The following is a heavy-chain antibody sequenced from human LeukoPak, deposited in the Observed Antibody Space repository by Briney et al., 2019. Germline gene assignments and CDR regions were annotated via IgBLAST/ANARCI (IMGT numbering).Heavy chain of an antibody. Sequence: KPSETLSLTCAVSGYSISSGYYWGWIRQPPGKGLEWIGSIYHSGSTYYNPSLKSRVTISVDTSKNQFSLKLSSVTAADTAVYYCARARALWGPGGSFDYWGQGTLVTVSS. D-gene: IGHD3-16*01. CDR2: IYHSGST. J-gene: IGHJ4*02. V-gene: IGHV4-38-2*01. CDR1: GYSISSGYY. CDR3: ARARALWGPGGSFDY.